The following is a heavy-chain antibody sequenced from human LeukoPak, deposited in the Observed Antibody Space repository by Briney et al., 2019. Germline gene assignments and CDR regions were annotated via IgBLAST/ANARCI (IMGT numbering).Heavy chain of an antibody. J-gene: IGHJ4*02. CDR1: GFTFFTYG. D-gene: IGHD3-9*01. CDR3: ARDLRKGRYFDY. V-gene: IGHV3-33*01. CDR2: MSSDGNTE. Sequence: GGSLRLSCAASGFTFFTYGMHGVRQAPGKGLEWVAIMSSDGNTEYYADSVKGRFTISRDNSRNTLYLQMNGLRVEDTAVYYCARDLRKGRYFDYWGQGTLVTVSS.